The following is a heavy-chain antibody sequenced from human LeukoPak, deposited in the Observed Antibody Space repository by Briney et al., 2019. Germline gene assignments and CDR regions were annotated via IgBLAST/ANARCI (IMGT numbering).Heavy chain of an antibody. D-gene: IGHD5-12*01. CDR1: GFTFSSYA. Sequence: GGSLRLAWAASGFTFSSYAMSWVRQAPGKGLECVSSIIGSGGSSYYADSGKGRFTVSRDNSKNTLYLQMNSLRDEDTAVYYCAKNGPSGWVDIVATIYARADYWGQGTLVTVSS. CDR2: IIGSGGSS. CDR3: AKNGPSGWVDIVATIYARADY. V-gene: IGHV3-23*01. J-gene: IGHJ4*02.